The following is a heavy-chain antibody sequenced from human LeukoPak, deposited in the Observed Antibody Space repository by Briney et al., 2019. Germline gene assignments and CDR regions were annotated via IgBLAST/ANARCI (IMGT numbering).Heavy chain of an antibody. CDR2: ISGYNGNT. D-gene: IGHD1-26*01. V-gene: IGHV1-18*01. J-gene: IGHJ4*02. Sequence: ASVKVSCKASGYTFTSYGISWVRQAPGQGLEWMGWISGYNGNTDYAQKLQVRVTVTTDTSTSTAYMELRSLRSDDTAVYYCARTGVSGSYRIFDYWGQGTLVTVSS. CDR3: ARTGVSGSYRIFDY. CDR1: GYTFTSYG.